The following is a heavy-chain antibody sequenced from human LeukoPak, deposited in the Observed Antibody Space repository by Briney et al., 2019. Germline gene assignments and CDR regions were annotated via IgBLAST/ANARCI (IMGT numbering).Heavy chain of an antibody. CDR2: ISSSSSYI. J-gene: IGHJ4*02. CDR1: GFTFITYS. D-gene: IGHD4-17*01. Sequence: GGSPRLSCAASGFTFITYSMNWVRQAPGKGLEWVSSISSSSSYIYYADSVKGRFTISRDNAKNSLYLQMNSLRAEDTAVYYCARDGYGDYAPDYWGQGTLVTVSS. V-gene: IGHV3-21*01. CDR3: ARDGYGDYAPDY.